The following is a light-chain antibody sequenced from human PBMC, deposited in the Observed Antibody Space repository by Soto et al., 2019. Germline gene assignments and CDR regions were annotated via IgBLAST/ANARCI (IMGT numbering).Light chain of an antibody. CDR2: GAS. CDR1: QSVDRA. Sequence: EIVMTQSPATLSVSPGETATLSCRASQSVDRAVAWYQHKPGQAPRLLIVGASFRATGVPGRFSGGGCVTEFTLTISSLQSEDFAVYYCQRYRHWPCLTFGGGTEVEIK. CDR3: QRYRHWPCLT. J-gene: IGKJ4*01. V-gene: IGKV3-15*01.